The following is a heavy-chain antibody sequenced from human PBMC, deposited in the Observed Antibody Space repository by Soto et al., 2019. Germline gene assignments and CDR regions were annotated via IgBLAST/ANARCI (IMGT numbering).Heavy chain of an antibody. CDR3: PSSYGNDWYTY. V-gene: IGHV4-59*01. J-gene: IGHJ4*02. Sequence: SQTLSLTCTFSGDSISRDYWSWIRLPPGKRLEWIGYILYSGCSHYNPSLKSLLTMSVDRSKNQLSLKLSSLTPADTAPYFHPSSYGNDWYTYCGEGTLVTVSS. CDR1: GDSISRDY. CDR2: ILYSGCS. D-gene: IGHD3-9*01.